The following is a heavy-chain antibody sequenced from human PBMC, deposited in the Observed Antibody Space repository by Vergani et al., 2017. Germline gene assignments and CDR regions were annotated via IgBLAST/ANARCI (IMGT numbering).Heavy chain of an antibody. J-gene: IGHJ4*01. CDR3: TKDGGGVGYTYGYFGS. Sequence: EVQLVESGGGLVQPGRSLRLSCAASGFTFDDYAMHWVRQAPGKGLEWVSGISWNGGNIGYADSVKGRFTISRDNAKNSLYLQMNSLRAEDMAFYYCTKDGGGVGYTYGYFGSWGHGTLVTVSS. CDR1: GFTFDDYA. CDR2: ISWNGGNI. V-gene: IGHV3-9*03. D-gene: IGHD5-18*01.